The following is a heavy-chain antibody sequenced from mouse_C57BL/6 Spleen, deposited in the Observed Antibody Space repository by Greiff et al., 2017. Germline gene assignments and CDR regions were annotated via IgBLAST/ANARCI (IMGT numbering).Heavy chain of an antibody. CDR2: IYPRDGST. D-gene: IGHD2-2*01. J-gene: IGHJ3*01. Sequence: VQLQQSGPELVKPGASVKLSCKASGYTFTSYDINWVKQRPGQGLEWIGWIYPRDGSTKYNEKFKGKATLTVDTSSSPAYMDLHGLTSEDSAVYICARYGYAGGFAYWGQGTLVTVSA. CDR1: GYTFTSYD. V-gene: IGHV1-85*01. CDR3: ARYGYAGGFAY.